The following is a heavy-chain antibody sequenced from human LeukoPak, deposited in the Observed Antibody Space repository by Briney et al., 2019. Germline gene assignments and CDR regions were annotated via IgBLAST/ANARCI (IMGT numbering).Heavy chain of an antibody. CDR3: ARGEYLADYGDYFDY. D-gene: IGHD4-17*01. CDR1: GFTFSSYA. Sequence: PGRSLRLSCAASGFTFSSYAMHWVRQAPGRGLEWVAVISYDGSNKYYADSVKGRFTISRDNSKNTLYLQMNSLRAEDTAVYYCARGEYLADYGDYFDYWGQGTQVTVSS. V-gene: IGHV3-30*04. CDR2: ISYDGSNK. J-gene: IGHJ4*02.